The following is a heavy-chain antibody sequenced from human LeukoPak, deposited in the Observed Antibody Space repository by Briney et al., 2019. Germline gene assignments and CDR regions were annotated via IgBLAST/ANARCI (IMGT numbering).Heavy chain of an antibody. CDR3: ARTSSSWIYYYYYMDV. D-gene: IGHD6-13*01. CDR1: GGSISSSSYY. CDR2: IYYSGGT. V-gene: IGHV4-39*07. J-gene: IGHJ6*03. Sequence: SETLSLTCTVSGGSISSSSYYWGWIRQPPGKGLEWIGSIYYSGGTYYNPSLKSRVTISVDTSKNQFSLKLSSVTAADTAVYYCARTSSSWIYYYYYMDVWGKGTTVTVSS.